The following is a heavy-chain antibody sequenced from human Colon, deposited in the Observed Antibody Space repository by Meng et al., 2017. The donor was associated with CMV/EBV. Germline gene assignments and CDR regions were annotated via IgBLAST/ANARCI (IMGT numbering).Heavy chain of an antibody. CDR1: GSSFSNSW. J-gene: IGHJ4*02. CDR2: IYYSGST. V-gene: IGHV4-59*01. Sequence: ESLKISCAASGSSFSNSWMIWVRRAPGKGLEWIGYIYYSGSTNYNPSLKSRVTISVDTSKNQFSLKLSSVTAADTAVYYCARDLGGDYFDYWGQGTLVTVSS. CDR3: ARDLGGDYFDY. D-gene: IGHD3-16*01.